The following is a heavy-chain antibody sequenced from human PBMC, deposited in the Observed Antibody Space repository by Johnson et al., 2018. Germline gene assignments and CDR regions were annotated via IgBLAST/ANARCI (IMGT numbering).Heavy chain of an antibody. V-gene: IGHV3-7*01. CDR2: IKPDGTEK. J-gene: IGHJ3*02. Sequence: VQLVQSGGGLVQPGRSLRLSCAASGFTFSNYWMSWVRQTPGKGLEWLANIKPDGTEKYYMDSVKGRFTISRDNAKNSLYLQINGLRAEDTAVYYCPRTGGYSYDGRTSYAFDIWGQGTMVTVSS. CDR1: GFTFSNYW. CDR3: PRTGGYSYDGRTSYAFDI. D-gene: IGHD3-22*01.